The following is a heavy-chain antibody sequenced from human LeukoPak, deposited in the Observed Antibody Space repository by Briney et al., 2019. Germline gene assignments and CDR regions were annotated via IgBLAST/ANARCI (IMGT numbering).Heavy chain of an antibody. D-gene: IGHD3-9*01. J-gene: IGHJ6*02. CDR1: GYTFSSYG. Sequence: ASVKVSCKSSGYTFSSYGITWVRQAPGQGLEWMGWISAYNGNSNYAQKVQGRVTMTTDTSTSTAYMELRSLRSDDTAVYYCARGLRYFDWPAGMDVWGQGTTVTVSS. CDR2: ISAYNGNS. V-gene: IGHV1-18*01. CDR3: ARGLRYFDWPAGMDV.